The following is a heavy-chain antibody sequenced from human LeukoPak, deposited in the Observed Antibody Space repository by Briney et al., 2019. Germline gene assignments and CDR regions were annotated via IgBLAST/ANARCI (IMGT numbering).Heavy chain of an antibody. V-gene: IGHV1-2*02. J-gene: IGHJ3*01. CDR3: ALLGTCTTTSCVSYDAFDF. D-gene: IGHD2-2*01. Sequence: GASVKVSCKASGYTFTGYYMHWVRQAPGQGLEWMGWINPNSGGTNYAQKFQGRVTMTRETSISTAYMDLSRLTSDDTAVYYCALLGTCTTTSCVSYDAFDFWGQGTMVTVSS. CDR1: GYTFTGYY. CDR2: INPNSGGT.